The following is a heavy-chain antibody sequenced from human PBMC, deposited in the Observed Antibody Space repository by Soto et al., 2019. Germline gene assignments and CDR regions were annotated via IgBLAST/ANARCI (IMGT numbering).Heavy chain of an antibody. CDR1: GYTFTRYD. V-gene: IGHV1-8*01. Sequence: QVQLVQSEAEVKKPGASVKVSCKASGYTFTRYDINWVRQATGQGLEWMGWMNPNSGNTGYAQKFQSRVNMTRNTTISTAYMQLSSLTSEDTAVYYCARTLYGDNVDYWGQGTLVTVSS. D-gene: IGHD4-17*01. J-gene: IGHJ4*02. CDR2: MNPNSGNT. CDR3: ARTLYGDNVDY.